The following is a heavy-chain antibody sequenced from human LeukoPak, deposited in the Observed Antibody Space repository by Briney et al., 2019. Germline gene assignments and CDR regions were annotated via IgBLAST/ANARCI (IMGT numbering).Heavy chain of an antibody. V-gene: IGHV4-59*01. CDR3: ARETSLAGFASGLGFNY. CDR1: GCSISGWY. CDR2: IYGSGYT. D-gene: IGHD6-19*01. J-gene: IGHJ4*02. Sequence: SETLSLTCTVSGCSISGWYWSWIRQPPGKGLEWIGNIYGSGYTNYNPSLKSRVTMSIDTSKNHFSLKLTSVTAADTATYYCARETSLAGFASGLGFNYWGQGILVSVSS.